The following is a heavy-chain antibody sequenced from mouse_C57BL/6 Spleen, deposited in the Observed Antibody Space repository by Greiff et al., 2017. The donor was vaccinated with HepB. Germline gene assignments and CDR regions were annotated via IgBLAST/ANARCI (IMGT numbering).Heavy chain of an antibody. J-gene: IGHJ3*01. V-gene: IGHV5-12*01. CDR3: ARHRGPDDYEFAY. CDR1: GFTFSDYY. D-gene: IGHD2-4*01. CDR2: ISNGGGST. Sequence: EVMLVESGGGLVQPGGSLKLSCAASGFTFSDYYMYWVRQTPEKRLEWVAYISNGGGSTYYPDTVKGRFTISRDNAKNTLYLQMSRLKSEDTAMYDCARHRGPDDYEFAYWGQGTLVTVSA.